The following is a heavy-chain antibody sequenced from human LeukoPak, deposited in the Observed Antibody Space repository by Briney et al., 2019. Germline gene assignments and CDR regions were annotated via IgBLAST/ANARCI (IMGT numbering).Heavy chain of an antibody. D-gene: IGHD1-26*01. CDR3: AAELYSGTYGRCCSFAF. CDR2: IYYSGST. CDR1: GGSISSSSYY. V-gene: IGHV4-39*01. Sequence: SETLSLTCTVSGGSISSSSYYWGWIRQPPGKGLEWIGSIYYSGSTYYNPSLKSRVTISVDTSKNQFSLKLSSVTAADTAVYYCAAELYSGTYGRCCSFAFWGQGTQVTVSS. J-gene: IGHJ4*02.